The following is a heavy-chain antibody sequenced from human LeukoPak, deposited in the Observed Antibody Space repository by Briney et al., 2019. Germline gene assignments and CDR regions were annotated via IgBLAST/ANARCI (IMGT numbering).Heavy chain of an antibody. CDR3: ARLARERDGYPRDY. D-gene: IGHD5-24*01. J-gene: IGHJ4*02. CDR2: IYYSGTT. CDR1: GGSISSSSYY. V-gene: IGHV4-39*07. Sequence: SETLSLTCTVSGGSISSSSYYWGWIRQPPWKGLEWIGSIYYSGTTYYNPSLESRVTISVDTSKNQFSLKLSSVTAADTAVYYCARLARERDGYPRDYWGQGTLVTVSS.